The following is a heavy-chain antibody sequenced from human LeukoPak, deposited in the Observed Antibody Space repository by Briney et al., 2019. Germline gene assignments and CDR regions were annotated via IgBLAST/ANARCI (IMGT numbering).Heavy chain of an antibody. CDR2: IYPGDSDT. CDR3: TRRLAAAVFDP. CDR1: GYSFSSYW. J-gene: IGHJ5*02. V-gene: IGHV5-51*01. Sequence: GESLKIYCKGSGYSFSSYWIGWVRQMPGKGLEWMGLIYPGDSDTRYSPSFQGQVTISADKSINTAYLQWSSLKASDTATYYCTRRLAAAVFDPWGQGTLVTVSS. D-gene: IGHD6-13*01.